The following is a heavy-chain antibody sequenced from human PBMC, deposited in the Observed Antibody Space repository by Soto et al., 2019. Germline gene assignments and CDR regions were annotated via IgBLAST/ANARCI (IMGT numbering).Heavy chain of an antibody. D-gene: IGHD7-27*01. CDR1: GDPVSDGSYY. J-gene: IGHJ4*02. Sequence: QVQLQESGPGLVQPSQTLSLTCSVSGDPVSDGSYYWTWVRQHPVKGLEWIGYIYHTGNTYYNPSLQSRLIMSMDASKNQFSLHLYSLTAADTAVYFCAAKLGTTHYFDFWGQGSLVAVSS. CDR2: IYHTGNT. CDR3: AAKLGTTHYFDF. V-gene: IGHV4-31*03.